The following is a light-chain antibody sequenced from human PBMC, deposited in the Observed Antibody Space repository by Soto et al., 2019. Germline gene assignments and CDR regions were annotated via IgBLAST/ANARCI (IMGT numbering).Light chain of an antibody. CDR3: QQRNNWPIT. CDR1: RSVSNY. CDR2: DAS. V-gene: IGKV3-11*01. Sequence: EIVLTQSPVTLSLSPGDSATLSCRASRSVSNYLAWYQQNPGQAPRLLIYDASSRPTGIPARFSGSGSGTDFTLTISSLESEDFALYYCQQRNNWPITFGRGTQVEIK. J-gene: IGKJ5*01.